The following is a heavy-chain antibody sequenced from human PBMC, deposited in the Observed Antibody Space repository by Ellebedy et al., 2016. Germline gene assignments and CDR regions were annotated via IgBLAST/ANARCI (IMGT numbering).Heavy chain of an antibody. CDR3: VRGTTTGHDVFDI. D-gene: IGHD1-1*01. J-gene: IGHJ3*02. CDR1: GGSISDYY. V-gene: IGHV4-59*01. CDR2: IHYSGRT. Sequence: GSLRLXXTVSGGSISDYYWSWIRQPPGKGLEWIGYIHYSGRTNYNPSLTSRVAISLDTSKNQFSLKVNSVTAADTAVYYCVRGTTTGHDVFDIWGQGTMVTVSS.